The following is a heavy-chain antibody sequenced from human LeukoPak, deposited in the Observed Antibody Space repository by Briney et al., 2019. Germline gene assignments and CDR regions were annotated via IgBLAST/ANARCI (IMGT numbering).Heavy chain of an antibody. D-gene: IGHD2-8*01. CDR2: IYHTGST. CDR3: AGQWTIFDGFDI. Sequence: SETLSLTCTVSGGSISSGYYWGWIRQPPGKGLEWIGSIYHTGSTYYNPSLKSRVTISVDTSKNQFSLKLSSVTAADTAVYYCAGQWTIFDGFDIWGQGAMVTVSS. J-gene: IGHJ3*02. CDR1: GGSISSGYY. V-gene: IGHV4-38-2*02.